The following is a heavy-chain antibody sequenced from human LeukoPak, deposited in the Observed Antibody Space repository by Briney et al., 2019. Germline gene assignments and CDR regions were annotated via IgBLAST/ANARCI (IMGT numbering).Heavy chain of an antibody. D-gene: IGHD3-22*01. CDR2: IIPILGIA. Sequence: SVKVSCKASGGTFSSCAISWVRQAPGQGLEWMGRIIPILGIANYAQKFQGRVTITADKSTSTAYMELSSLRSEDTAVYYCARAQTYYYDRLSPGSYLDYWGQGTLVTVSS. J-gene: IGHJ4*02. V-gene: IGHV1-69*04. CDR3: ARAQTYYYDRLSPGSYLDY. CDR1: GGTFSSCA.